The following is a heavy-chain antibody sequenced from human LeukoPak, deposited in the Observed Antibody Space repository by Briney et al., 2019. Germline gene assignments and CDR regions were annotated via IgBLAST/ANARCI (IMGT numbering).Heavy chain of an antibody. Sequence: GGSLRLSCAASGFTFSSYAMSWVRQAPGKGLEWVSAISGSGGSTDYADSVKGRFTISRDNSKNTLYLQMNSLRAEDTAVYYCAKVSFGDRYCFDYWGQRTLATVSS. CDR1: GFTFSSYA. CDR3: AKVSFGDRYCFDY. CDR2: ISGSGGST. J-gene: IGHJ4*02. D-gene: IGHD4-17*01. V-gene: IGHV3-23*01.